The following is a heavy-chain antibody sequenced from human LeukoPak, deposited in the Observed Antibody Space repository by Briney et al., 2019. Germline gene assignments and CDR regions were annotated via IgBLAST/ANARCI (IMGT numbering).Heavy chain of an antibody. CDR3: ASSGQWLVPEYYFDY. V-gene: IGHV3-21*01. J-gene: IGHJ4*02. D-gene: IGHD6-19*01. CDR2: TDSSGIDK. Sequence: GGSLRLSCAASGFIFSNYDMNWVRQAPGKGLEWASSTDSSGIDKYYADSVKGRLTISRDNSKNTLYLQMNSLRAEDTAVYYCASSGQWLVPEYYFDYWGQGTLVTVSS. CDR1: GFIFSNYD.